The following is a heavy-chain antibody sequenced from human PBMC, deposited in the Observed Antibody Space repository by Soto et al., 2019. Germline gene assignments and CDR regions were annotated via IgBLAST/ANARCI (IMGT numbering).Heavy chain of an antibody. CDR1: GYTFTSYG. Sequence: QVQLVQSGAEVKKPGASVKVSCKASGYTFTSYGISWVRQAPGQGLEWMGWISAYNGNTNYAQKLQGRVTMTTDTSSSTAYMEPRSLRSDDRAVYYCAGSSSDGDYESFDYWGQGTLVTVSS. V-gene: IGHV1-18*01. J-gene: IGHJ4*02. CDR2: ISAYNGNT. CDR3: AGSSSDGDYESFDY. D-gene: IGHD4-17*01.